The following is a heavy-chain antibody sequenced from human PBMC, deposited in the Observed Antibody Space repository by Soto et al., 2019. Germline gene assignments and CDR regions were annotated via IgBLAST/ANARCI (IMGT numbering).Heavy chain of an antibody. D-gene: IGHD2-2*01. CDR1: GYTFTSYG. J-gene: IGHJ6*02. V-gene: IGHV1-18*01. Sequence: QVQLVQSGAEVKKPGASVKVSCKASGYTFTSYGISWVRQAPGQGLEWMGWISAYNGNTNYAQKLQGRVTMTTDTATSTAYMELRSLRSDDTAVYYCARDAYCSSTSCYDYYYYYGMDVWGQGTTVTVPS. CDR2: ISAYNGNT. CDR3: ARDAYCSSTSCYDYYYYYGMDV.